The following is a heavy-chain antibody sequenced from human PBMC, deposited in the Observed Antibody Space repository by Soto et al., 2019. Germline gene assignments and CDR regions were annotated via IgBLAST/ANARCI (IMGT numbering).Heavy chain of an antibody. CDR1: GFTFGSNA. D-gene: IGHD6-19*01. Sequence: EVQLLESGGDLVQPGGSLRLSCAASGFTFGSNAMSWVRQAPGKGLEGVSATNPSGSNTYYAESVKGRFTISRDNSKNTLYLQMSSLRAEDTAVYYCAKHLSGSRCFDYWGQGTLVTVSS. CDR2: TNPSGSNT. V-gene: IGHV3-23*01. CDR3: AKHLSGSRCFDY. J-gene: IGHJ4*02.